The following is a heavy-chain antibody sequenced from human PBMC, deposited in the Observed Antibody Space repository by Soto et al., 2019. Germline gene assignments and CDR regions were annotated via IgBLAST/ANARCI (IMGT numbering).Heavy chain of an antibody. J-gene: IGHJ4*02. CDR1: GFTFGNYA. D-gene: IGHD2-2*01. CDR2: VSGNGAVA. V-gene: IGHV3-23*01. CDR3: AKVPASLKTFDY. Sequence: GGSLRLSCAASGFTFGNYAMNWVRQAPGKGLEWVSTVSGNGAVAYYADSVKGRFTISRDNSRSTLYLQMNNLRAEDTAIYFCAKVPASLKTFDYWGQGTLVTVSS.